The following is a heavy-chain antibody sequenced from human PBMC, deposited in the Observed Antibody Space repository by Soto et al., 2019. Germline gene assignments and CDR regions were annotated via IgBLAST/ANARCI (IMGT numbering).Heavy chain of an antibody. Sequence: ASVKVSCKSSGYSFTGYYIHWVRQAPGQGLEWMGWINPNSGDTNYAQKFQGRVTMTRDTSFSTAYMELSSLRSDDTAVYYCATRYSYVHFWGQGTLVT. CDR2: INPNSGDT. V-gene: IGHV1-2*02. CDR1: GYSFTGYY. D-gene: IGHD5-18*01. J-gene: IGHJ4*02. CDR3: ATRYSYVHF.